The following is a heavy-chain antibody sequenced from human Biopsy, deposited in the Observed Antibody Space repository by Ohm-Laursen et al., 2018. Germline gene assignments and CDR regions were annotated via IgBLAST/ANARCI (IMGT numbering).Heavy chain of an antibody. J-gene: IGHJ3*02. CDR2: ISVGGSST. CDR3: ARSLSGDYVYDAFDI. CDR1: GFTFNTYA. D-gene: IGHD3-16*01. Sequence: SLRLSCAASGFTFNTYAMTWVRQAPGKGLEWVSGISVGGSSTFQADSVKDRFTISRDNSKSTLYLQMNSLRADDTAVYYCARSLSGDYVYDAFDIWGQGTMVTVSS. V-gene: IGHV3-23*01.